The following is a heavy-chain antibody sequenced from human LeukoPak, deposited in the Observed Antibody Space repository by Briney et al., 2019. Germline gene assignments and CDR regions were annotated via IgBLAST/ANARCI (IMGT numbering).Heavy chain of an antibody. J-gene: IGHJ6*03. CDR1: GFHFGGYS. CDR2: MTSASSYM. D-gene: IGHD6-13*01. Sequence: PGGSLRLSCAASGFHFGGYSMNWVRQATGKGLEWVSSMTSASSYMDYADSVRGRFTISRDNAKNSLYLQMNSLRAEDTAVYYCAKMGIGGVGTYYYYMDVWGKGTTVTVSS. CDR3: AKMGIGGVGTYYYYMDV. V-gene: IGHV3-21*01.